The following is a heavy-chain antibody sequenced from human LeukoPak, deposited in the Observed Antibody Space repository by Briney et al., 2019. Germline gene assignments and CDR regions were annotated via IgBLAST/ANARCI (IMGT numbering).Heavy chain of an antibody. Sequence: KSSETQSLTCTVSGGSISSSSYYWGWIRQPPGKGLEWIGSMYYSGSTYYNPSLKSRVTISMDTSKNQFSLKLSSVTAADTAVYYCARDTRTYYYDNSASSDAFDIWGHGTMVTVSS. J-gene: IGHJ3*02. V-gene: IGHV4-39*07. CDR3: ARDTRTYYYDNSASSDAFDI. D-gene: IGHD3-22*01. CDR2: MYYSGST. CDR1: GGSISSSSYY.